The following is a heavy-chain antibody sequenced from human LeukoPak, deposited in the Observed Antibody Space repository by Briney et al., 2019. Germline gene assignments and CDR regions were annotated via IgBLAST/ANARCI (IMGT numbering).Heavy chain of an antibody. CDR1: GVAFDNYA. CDR2: INWNSDTK. D-gene: IGHD4-23*01. Sequence: GGSLRFSCAGSGVAFDNYAMHWGRRPSGKDRKWVSAINWNSDTKAYADSVKGRFTISSDRARNSLYLQMDSLRPEDTALYYCAKDTGGNGAYFYAMDVWGQGTSVTVSS. CDR3: AKDTGGNGAYFYAMDV. V-gene: IGHV3-9*01. J-gene: IGHJ6*02.